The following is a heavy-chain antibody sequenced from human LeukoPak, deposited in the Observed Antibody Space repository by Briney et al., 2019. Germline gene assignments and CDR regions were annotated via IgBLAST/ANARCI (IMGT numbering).Heavy chain of an antibody. V-gene: IGHV4-34*01. Sequence: PSETLSLTCAVYGGSFSGYYWSWIRQPPGKGLEWIGEINHSGSTNYNPSLKSRVTISVDTSKNQFSLKLSSATAADTAVYYCARVRGVSPYYYYYGMDVWGQGTTVTVSS. J-gene: IGHJ6*02. CDR2: INHSGST. CDR1: GGSFSGYY. D-gene: IGHD3-10*01. CDR3: ARVRGVSPYYYYYGMDV.